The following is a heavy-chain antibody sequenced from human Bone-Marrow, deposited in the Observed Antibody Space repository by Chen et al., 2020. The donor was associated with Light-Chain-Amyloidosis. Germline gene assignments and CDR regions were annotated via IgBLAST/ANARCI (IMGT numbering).Heavy chain of an antibody. D-gene: IGHD6-25*01. CDR2: IKEDGSEE. CDR3: ARDPAAWDY. Sequence: QLLESGGSLVQPGGSLRLSCAASGFTFSSYAMNWVRQAPGQGLEWVANIKEDGSEEYYVDSVKGRFTISRDNAKTSLYLQMNSLRVEDTAVYYCARDPAAWDYWGQGTLVTVSS. J-gene: IGHJ4*02. V-gene: IGHV3-7*01. CDR1: GFTFSSYA.